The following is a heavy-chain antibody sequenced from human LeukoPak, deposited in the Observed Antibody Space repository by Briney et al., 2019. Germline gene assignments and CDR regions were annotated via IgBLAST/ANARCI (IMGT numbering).Heavy chain of an antibody. J-gene: IGHJ4*02. CDR3: ATTYYYSSGSYRYYFDY. D-gene: IGHD3-10*01. CDR1: GFTFSSYA. Sequence: GGSLRLSCAASGFTFSSYAMSWVRQAPGKGLEWVSGISGSGGSTYYEDSVKGRFTISRDNSKNTLYLQMNSLRAEDTAVYYCATTYYYSSGSYRYYFDYWGQGSLVTVSS. V-gene: IGHV3-23*01. CDR2: ISGSGGST.